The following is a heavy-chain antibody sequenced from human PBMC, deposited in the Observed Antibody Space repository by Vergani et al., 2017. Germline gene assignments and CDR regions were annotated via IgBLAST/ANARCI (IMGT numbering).Heavy chain of an antibody. V-gene: IGHV4-61*02. J-gene: IGHJ6*02. CDR3: ARAVGFWSGYYYYYGMDV. Sequence: QVQLQESGPGLVKPSQTLSLTCTVSGGSISSGSYYWSWIRQPAGTGLEWIGRIYTSGSTNYNPSLKSRVTISVDTSKNQFSLKLSSVTAADTAVYYCARAVGFWSGYYYYYGMDVWGQGTTVTVSS. CDR1: GGSISSGSYY. CDR2: IYTSGST. D-gene: IGHD3-3*01.